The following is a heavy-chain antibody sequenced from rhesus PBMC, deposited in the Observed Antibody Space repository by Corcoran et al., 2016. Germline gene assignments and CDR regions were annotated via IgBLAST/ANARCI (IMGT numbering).Heavy chain of an antibody. CDR1: GYSISSGYG. Sequence: QVQLQESGPGLVQPSEPLSLTCAVSGYSISSGYGWSWIRQPPGKGLEWIGYIGGSSGSTNYNPSLKSRVTISKDTSKNQFSLKVNSVTAADTAVYYCARGGGAASDYWGQGVLVTVSS. J-gene: IGHJ4*01. CDR3: ARGGGAASDY. CDR2: IGGSSGST. D-gene: IGHD6-25*01. V-gene: IGHV4-127*01.